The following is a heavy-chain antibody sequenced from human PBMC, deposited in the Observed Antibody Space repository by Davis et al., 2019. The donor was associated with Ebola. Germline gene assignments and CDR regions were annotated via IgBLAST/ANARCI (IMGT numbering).Heavy chain of an antibody. CDR1: GFTFSDHY. V-gene: IGHV3-72*01. CDR2: IRDKANGYTT. Sequence: GGSLRLSCAASGFTFSDHYMDWARQAPGKGLEWVGRIRDKANGYTTEYAASVKGRFTISRDDSKNSLYLQMNSLRTEDTAAYYCASATRAAYLLKYWGQGTLVSVSS. CDR3: ASATRAAYLLKY. J-gene: IGHJ4*02. D-gene: IGHD2/OR15-2a*01.